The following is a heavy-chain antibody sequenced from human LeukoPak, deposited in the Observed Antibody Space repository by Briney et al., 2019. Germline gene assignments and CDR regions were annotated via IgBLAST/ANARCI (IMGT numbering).Heavy chain of an antibody. Sequence: ASVKVSCKASGYTFTSYGISWVRQAPGQGLEWMGWISAYNGNTNYAQKLQGRVTMTTDTSTSTAYMELSSLRSEDTAVYYCARGVSDDYSKGRDWFDPWGQGTLVTVSS. CDR1: GYTFTSYG. V-gene: IGHV1-18*01. CDR3: ARGVSDDYSKGRDWFDP. CDR2: ISAYNGNT. J-gene: IGHJ5*02. D-gene: IGHD4-11*01.